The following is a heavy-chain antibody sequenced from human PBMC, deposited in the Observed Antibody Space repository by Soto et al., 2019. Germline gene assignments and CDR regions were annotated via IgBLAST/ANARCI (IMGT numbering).Heavy chain of an antibody. CDR3: TRFGQYSSSWYGDYYYYYMDV. J-gene: IGHJ6*03. V-gene: IGHV3-7*01. Sequence: EVQLVESGGGLVQPGGSLRLSCAASGFTFSSYWMSWVRQAPGKGLEWVANIKQDGSEKYYVDSVKGRFTISRDNAKNSLYLQMNSLRAEDTAVYYCTRFGQYSSSWYGDYYYYYMDVWGKGTTVTVSS. D-gene: IGHD6-13*01. CDR2: IKQDGSEK. CDR1: GFTFSSYW.